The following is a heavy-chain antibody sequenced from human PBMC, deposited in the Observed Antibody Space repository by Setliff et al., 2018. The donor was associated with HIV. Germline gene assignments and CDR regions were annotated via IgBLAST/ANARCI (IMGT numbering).Heavy chain of an antibody. J-gene: IGHJ4*02. D-gene: IGHD2-2*01. V-gene: IGHV1-18*01. CDR3: SRGPPIVVVPAALLTFDY. CDR2: ISAYNGNT. Sequence: VKVSCKASGYTFTSYGISWVRQAPGQGLEWMGWISAYNGNTNYAQKIQGRVTMTTDTSTSTAYMELRSLRSEATAVYYCSRGPPIVVVPAALLTFDYWGQGTLVTVSS. CDR1: GYTFTSYG.